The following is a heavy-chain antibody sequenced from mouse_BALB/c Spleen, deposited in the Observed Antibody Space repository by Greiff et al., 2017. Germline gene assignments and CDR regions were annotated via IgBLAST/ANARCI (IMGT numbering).Heavy chain of an antibody. CDR2: IWTGGGT. CDR3: VSITTVNYFDY. V-gene: IGHV2-9-2*01. J-gene: IGHJ2*01. D-gene: IGHD1-1*01. CDR1: GFSLTSYD. Sequence: QVQLQQSGPGLVAPSQSLSITCTVSGFSLTSYDISWIRQPPGKGLEWLGVIWTGGGTNYNSAFMSRLSISKDNSKSQVFLKMNSLQTDDTAIYYCVSITTVNYFDYWGQGTTLTVSS.